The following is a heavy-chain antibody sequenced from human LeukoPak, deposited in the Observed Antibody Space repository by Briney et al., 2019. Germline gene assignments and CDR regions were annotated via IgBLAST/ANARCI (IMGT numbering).Heavy chain of an antibody. V-gene: IGHV1-18*01. CDR1: GYTFTSYG. CDR2: ISAYNGNT. CDR3: AREVVGATSPYYYYYYYMDV. D-gene: IGHD1-26*01. Sequence: ASVKVSCKASGYTFTSYGISWVRQAPGQGLEWMGWISAYNGNTNYAQKLQGRVTMTTDTSTSTAYMVLRSLRSDDTAVYYCAREVVGATSPYYYYYYYMDVWGKGTTVTVSS. J-gene: IGHJ6*03.